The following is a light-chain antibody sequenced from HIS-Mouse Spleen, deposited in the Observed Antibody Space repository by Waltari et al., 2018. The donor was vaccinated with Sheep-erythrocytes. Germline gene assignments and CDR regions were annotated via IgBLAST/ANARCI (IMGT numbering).Light chain of an antibody. CDR2: DAS. J-gene: IGKJ1*01. CDR1: QGIRSA. CDR3: QQFNNYPRT. Sequence: AIQLTQSPSSLSASVGDRVTITCRESQGIRSALAWYQQKPGKAPKLLIYDASSLESGVPSRFSGSGSGTDFTLTISSLQPEDFATYYCQQFNNYPRTFGQGTKVEIK. V-gene: IGKV1D-13*01.